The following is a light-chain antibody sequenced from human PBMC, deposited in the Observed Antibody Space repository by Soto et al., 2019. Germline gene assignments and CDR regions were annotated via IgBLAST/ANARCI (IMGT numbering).Light chain of an antibody. CDR3: QQSYSTPPWT. V-gene: IGKV1-39*01. CDR2: AAS. J-gene: IGKJ1*01. Sequence: DIHVTQTQSSLSASVVDRVTITCRASQSISSYLNWYQQKPGKAPKLLIYAASSLQSGVPSRFSGSGSGTDFTLTISSLQPEDFATYYCQQSYSTPPWTFGQGTKVDI. CDR1: QSISSY.